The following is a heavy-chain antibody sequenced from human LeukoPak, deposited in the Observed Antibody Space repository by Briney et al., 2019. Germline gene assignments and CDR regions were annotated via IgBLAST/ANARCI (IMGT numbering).Heavy chain of an antibody. D-gene: IGHD5-12*01. CDR1: GDSIITYY. CDR3: ARHSHGYDSEFGY. J-gene: IGHJ4*02. CDR2: MYYSGST. Sequence: SETLSLTCTVSGDSIITYYWSWIRQPPGKGLEWIGCMYYSGSTNYNPSLKSRVTISVDKSRNQFSLTLSSVTAADTAVYYCARHSHGYDSEFGYWGQGTLVTVSS. V-gene: IGHV4-59*08.